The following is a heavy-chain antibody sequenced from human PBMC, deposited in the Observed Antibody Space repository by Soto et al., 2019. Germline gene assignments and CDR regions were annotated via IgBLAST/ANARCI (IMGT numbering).Heavy chain of an antibody. D-gene: IGHD6-13*01. CDR1: GGTFSSYA. CDR3: ARGATAAGIAAAGTEPTLKYYFDY. Sequence: SVKVSCKASGGTFSSYAISWVRQAPGQGLEWMGGIIPIFGTANYAQKFQGRVTITADESTSTAYMELSSLRSEDTAVYYCARGATAAGIAAAGTEPTLKYYFDYWGQGTLVTVSS. CDR2: IIPIFGTA. J-gene: IGHJ4*02. V-gene: IGHV1-69*13.